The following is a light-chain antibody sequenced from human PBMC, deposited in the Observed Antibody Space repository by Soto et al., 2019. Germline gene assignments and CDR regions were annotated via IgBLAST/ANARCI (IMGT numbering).Light chain of an antibody. CDR2: SNN. CDR3: AAWDDSLNGWV. V-gene: IGLV1-44*01. CDR1: SSNIGSNT. J-gene: IGLJ3*02. Sequence: QSVLTQPPSASGTPGQRVTISCSGSSSNIGSNTVNWYQQLPGTAPKLLIYSNNQRPSGVPDRFSGSKSGTSASLAISGLQSEDEADYYCAAWDDSLNGWVFGXXTXLTVL.